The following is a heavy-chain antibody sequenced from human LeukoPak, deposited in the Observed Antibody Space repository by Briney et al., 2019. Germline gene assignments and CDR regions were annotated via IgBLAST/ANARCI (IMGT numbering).Heavy chain of an antibody. J-gene: IGHJ6*02. D-gene: IGHD2-15*01. CDR2: INVSGGST. V-gene: IGHV3-23*01. Sequence: GGTLRLSCAASGFTFSSYAMSWVRQAPGKGLEWVSTINVSGGSTYYADSVKGRFTISRDNSKNTLYLQMNSLRAEDMAIYYCAKYGRSGYSSRMDVWGQVTTVTV. CDR3: AKYGRSGYSSRMDV. CDR1: GFTFSSYA.